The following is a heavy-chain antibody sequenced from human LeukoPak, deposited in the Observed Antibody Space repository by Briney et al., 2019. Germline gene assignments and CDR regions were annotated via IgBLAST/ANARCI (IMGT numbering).Heavy chain of an antibody. D-gene: IGHD3-9*01. J-gene: IGHJ4*02. V-gene: IGHV4-38-2*01. CDR3: ATRPYYDILTGYRYYFDY. CDR1: GYSISSGYY. Sequence: PSETLSLTCAVSGYSISSGYYCGWIRQPPGKGLEWIGSIYHSGSTYYNPSLKSRVTISVDTSKNQFSLKLSSVTAADTAVYYCATRPYYDILTGYRYYFDYWGQGTLVTVSS. CDR2: IYHSGST.